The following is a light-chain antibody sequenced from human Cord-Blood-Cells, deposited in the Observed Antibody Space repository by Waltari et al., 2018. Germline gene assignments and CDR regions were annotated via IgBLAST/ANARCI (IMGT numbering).Light chain of an antibody. CDR2: WAS. CDR1: QSVSSSY. V-gene: IGKV3-20*01. J-gene: IGKJ4*01. CDR3: QQYYSTALT. Sequence: EIVLTQSPGTLSLSPGERATLSCRASQSVSSSYLAWYQQKPGPPPKLLIYWASTREAGVPDRFSGSGSGTDFTLTIRSLQAEDVAVYYCQQYYSTALTFGGGTKVEIK.